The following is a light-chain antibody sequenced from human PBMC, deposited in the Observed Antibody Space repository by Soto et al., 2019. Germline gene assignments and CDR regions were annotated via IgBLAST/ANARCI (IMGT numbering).Light chain of an antibody. V-gene: IGLV2-8*01. Sequence: QSALTQPPSASGSPGQSVTISCTGTSSDVGGYNYVSWYQQHPGKAPKVMIYEVNKRPSGVPDRFSGSKSGNTASLTVSGLQAEDEADYYCSSYAGSNNPHVVFGGGTKLTVL. CDR3: SSYAGSNNPHVV. CDR1: SSDVGGYNY. J-gene: IGLJ2*01. CDR2: EVN.